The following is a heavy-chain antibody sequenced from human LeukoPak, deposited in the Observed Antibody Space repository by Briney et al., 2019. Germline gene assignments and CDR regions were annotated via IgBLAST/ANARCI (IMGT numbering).Heavy chain of an antibody. CDR1: GFTFSTYA. V-gene: IGHV3-23*01. Sequence: GGSLRLSCAASGFTFSTYAVTWVRQAPGKGLEWVSSISGGGDNTYYADSVKGRFTISRDNSKNTLYLQMNSLRAEDTAGYYCAKGRNDYGDAASNYWGQGTLVTVSS. D-gene: IGHD4-17*01. J-gene: IGHJ4*02. CDR3: AKGRNDYGDAASNY. CDR2: ISGGGDNT.